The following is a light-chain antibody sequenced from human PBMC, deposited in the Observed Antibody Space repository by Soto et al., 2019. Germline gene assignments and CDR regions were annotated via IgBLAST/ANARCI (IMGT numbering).Light chain of an antibody. CDR2: DVT. CDR3: CSYTTSNTRQIV. Sequence: QSALTQPASVSGSPGQSITISCTGTSSDVGGYNYVPWYQQQPGKAPKFMIYDVTNRPSGVSNRFSGSKSGNTASLTISGLQAEDEADYYCCSYTTSNTRQIVFGTGTKVTV. J-gene: IGLJ1*01. V-gene: IGLV2-14*01. CDR1: SSDVGGYNY.